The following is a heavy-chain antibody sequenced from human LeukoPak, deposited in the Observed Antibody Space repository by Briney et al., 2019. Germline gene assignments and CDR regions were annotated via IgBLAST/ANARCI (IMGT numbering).Heavy chain of an antibody. Sequence: ASVKVSCKASGYTFTSYAMHWVRQAPGQRLECMGWINTGNGNTKYSQKFQGRVTITRDTSASTAYMDLSSLRSEDTAVYYCARNTEAAIPLPYYFDYWGQGTLVTVSS. CDR3: ARNTEAAIPLPYYFDY. CDR1: GYTFTSYA. J-gene: IGHJ4*02. D-gene: IGHD2-2*01. CDR2: INTGNGNT. V-gene: IGHV1-3*04.